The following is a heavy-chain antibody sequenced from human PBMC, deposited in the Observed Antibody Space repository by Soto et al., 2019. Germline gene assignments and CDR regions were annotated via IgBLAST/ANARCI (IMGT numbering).Heavy chain of an antibody. CDR1: GGSISSGGYY. CDR3: AREVHSGYPEDSSSPHDNWFDP. D-gene: IGHD5-12*01. V-gene: IGHV4-31*03. Sequence: KPSETLSLTCTVSGGSISSGGYYGSWIRQHPGKGLEWIGYIYYSVSTYYNPSIKSRVTISVDTSKNQFSLKLSSVTAADTAVYYCAREVHSGYPEDSSSPHDNWFDPWGQGTLVTVSS. CDR2: IYYSVST. J-gene: IGHJ5*02.